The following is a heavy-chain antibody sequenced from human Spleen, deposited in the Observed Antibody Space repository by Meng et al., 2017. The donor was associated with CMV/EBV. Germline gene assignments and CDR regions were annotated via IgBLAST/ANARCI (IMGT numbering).Heavy chain of an antibody. J-gene: IGHJ3*02. Sequence: ASVKVSCKASGYTFTSYGISWVRQAPGQGLEWMGWISAYNGNTNYAQKLQGRVTMTTDTSTSTAYMELRSLRSDDTAVYYCARDRITMIVVVITTGRDAFDIWGQGTMVTASS. D-gene: IGHD3-22*01. CDR2: ISAYNGNT. CDR1: GYTFTSYG. CDR3: ARDRITMIVVVITTGRDAFDI. V-gene: IGHV1-18*01.